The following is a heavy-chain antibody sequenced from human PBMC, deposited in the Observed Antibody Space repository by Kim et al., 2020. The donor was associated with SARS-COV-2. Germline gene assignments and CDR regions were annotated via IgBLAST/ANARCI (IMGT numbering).Heavy chain of an antibody. V-gene: IGHV3-74*01. Sequence: GGSLRLSCAASGFTFSSYWMHWVRQAPGKGLVWVSRINSDGSSTSYADSVKGRFTISRDNAKNTLYLQMNSLRAEDTAVYYCARGYFDWSLSGGFDYWGQGTLVTVSS. J-gene: IGHJ4*02. D-gene: IGHD3-9*01. CDR3: ARGYFDWSLSGGFDY. CDR2: INSDGSST. CDR1: GFTFSSYW.